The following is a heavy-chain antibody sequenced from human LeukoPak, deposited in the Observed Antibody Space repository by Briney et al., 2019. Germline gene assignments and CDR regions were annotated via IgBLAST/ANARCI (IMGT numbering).Heavy chain of an antibody. J-gene: IGHJ4*02. CDR3: ARGFVLGAAKNYFDY. Sequence: PGKSLRLSCVASGFTFSSYAMHWVRQAPGKGLEWVAVISYDGTNKYYADSVKGRFTISRDNSKNTLSLQMNSLRAEDTALYYCARGFVLGAAKNYFDYWGQGALVTVSS. D-gene: IGHD2-21*02. V-gene: IGHV3-30-3*01. CDR1: GFTFSSYA. CDR2: ISYDGTNK.